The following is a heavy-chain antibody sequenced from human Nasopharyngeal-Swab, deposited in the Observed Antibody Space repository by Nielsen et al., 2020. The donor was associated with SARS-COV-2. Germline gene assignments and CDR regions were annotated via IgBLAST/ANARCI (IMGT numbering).Heavy chain of an antibody. J-gene: IGHJ6*02. Sequence: KVSCKGSGDSFTSYWIGWVRQMPGKGLEWMGIIYPRDSDTTYSPSFQGQVTISADKSISTAYLQWSSLKASDTAIYYCARVPTMVTSRMDVWGQGTTVTVFS. CDR3: ARVPTMVTSRMDV. CDR1: GDSFTSYW. V-gene: IGHV5-51*01. CDR2: IYPRDSDT. D-gene: IGHD5-18*01.